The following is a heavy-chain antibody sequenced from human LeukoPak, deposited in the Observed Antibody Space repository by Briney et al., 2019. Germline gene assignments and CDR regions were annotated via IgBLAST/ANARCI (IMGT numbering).Heavy chain of an antibody. CDR2: IYYSGST. Sequence: SQTLSLTCTVSGGSISSGGYYWSWIRQHPGKGLEWIGYIYYSGSTYYNPSLKSRVTISVDKSKNQFSLKLSSVTAADTAVYYCARGDYGDYDYWGQGTLVAVSS. CDR1: GGSISSGGYY. D-gene: IGHD4-17*01. CDR3: ARGDYGDYDY. J-gene: IGHJ4*02. V-gene: IGHV4-31*03.